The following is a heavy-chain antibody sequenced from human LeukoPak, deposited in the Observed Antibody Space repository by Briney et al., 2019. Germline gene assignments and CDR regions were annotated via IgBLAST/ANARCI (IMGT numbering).Heavy chain of an antibody. V-gene: IGHV3-66*01. CDR2: IYSGGST. Sequence: GGSLRLSCAASGFTVSSNYMSWVRQAPGKGLAWVSVIYSGGSTSYADSVKGRFTISRDNAKTSLYLQMNSLRAEDTAVYYCARDLSGIAGYTYGRGIDYWGQGTLVTVSS. D-gene: IGHD5-18*01. CDR3: ARDLSGIAGYTYGRGIDY. J-gene: IGHJ4*02. CDR1: GFTVSSNY.